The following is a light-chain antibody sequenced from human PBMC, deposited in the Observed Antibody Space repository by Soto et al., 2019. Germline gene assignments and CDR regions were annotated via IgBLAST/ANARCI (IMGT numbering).Light chain of an antibody. CDR3: QTWGTGIWV. CDR1: SGHSSNA. V-gene: IGLV4-69*01. CDR2: VSSDGSH. Sequence: QSVLTQTPSASASLGASVKLTCILSSGHSSNAIVWHQQQPEQGPRYLMKVSSDGSHSKVDGIPDRFSGSSSGAERYLTISILQSEDEADYYCQTWGTGIWVFGGGTKVTVL. J-gene: IGLJ3*02.